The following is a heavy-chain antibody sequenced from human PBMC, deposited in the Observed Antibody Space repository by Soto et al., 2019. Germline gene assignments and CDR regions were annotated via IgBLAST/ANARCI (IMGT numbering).Heavy chain of an antibody. CDR2: ISYDGSNK. J-gene: IGHJ3*02. CDR3: TREASSSGYDYDAFYI. D-gene: IGHD5-12*01. Sequence: GGSLRLSCAASGFTFSSYAMHWVRQAPGKGLEWVAVISYDGSNKYYADSVKGRFTISRDNSKNTLDLQMNSLRAEDTAVYYCTREASSSGYDYDAFYIWGQGTMVTGSS. V-gene: IGHV3-30*04. CDR1: GFTFSSYA.